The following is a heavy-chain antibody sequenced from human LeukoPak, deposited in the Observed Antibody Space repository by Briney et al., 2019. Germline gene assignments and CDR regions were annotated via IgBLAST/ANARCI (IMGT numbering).Heavy chain of an antibody. CDR1: GYTFTGYY. CDR3: ARDIPGYSSGWQRGFDY. V-gene: IGHV1-2*06. Sequence: ASVTVSCTASGYTFTGYYMHWVRQAPGQGLEWMGRINPNSGGTNYAQKFQGRVTMTRDTSISTAYMELSRLRSDDTAVYYCARDIPGYSSGWQRGFDYWGRGTLVTVSS. CDR2: INPNSGGT. D-gene: IGHD6-19*01. J-gene: IGHJ4*02.